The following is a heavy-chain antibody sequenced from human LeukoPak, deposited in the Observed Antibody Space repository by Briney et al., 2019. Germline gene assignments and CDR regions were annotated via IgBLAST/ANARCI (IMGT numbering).Heavy chain of an antibody. Sequence: SETLSLTCTVSGGSISSGGYYWSWIRQHPGKGLEWIGYIYYSGSTYYNPSLKSRVTISVDTSKNQFSLKLSSVTAADTAVYYCARDLGSSSWWGAFDIWGQGTMVTVSS. D-gene: IGHD6-13*01. V-gene: IGHV4-61*08. CDR1: GGSISSGGYY. J-gene: IGHJ3*02. CDR3: ARDLGSSSWWGAFDI. CDR2: IYYSGST.